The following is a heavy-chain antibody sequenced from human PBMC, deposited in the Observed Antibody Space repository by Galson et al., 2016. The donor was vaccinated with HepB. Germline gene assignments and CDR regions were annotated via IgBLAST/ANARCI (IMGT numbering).Heavy chain of an antibody. CDR1: GFTFSSYG. V-gene: IGHV3-33*03. J-gene: IGHJ3*02. Sequence: SLRLSCAASGFTFSSYGFHWVRQAPDKGLEWVAVIWHDGSKKYYADSVKGRFTFSRDNAENSLYLQMDSLTAEDTAMYYCARARIAALGTGAFDMWGQGTMVTVSS. CDR3: ARARIAALGTGAFDM. CDR2: IWHDGSKK. D-gene: IGHD6-13*01.